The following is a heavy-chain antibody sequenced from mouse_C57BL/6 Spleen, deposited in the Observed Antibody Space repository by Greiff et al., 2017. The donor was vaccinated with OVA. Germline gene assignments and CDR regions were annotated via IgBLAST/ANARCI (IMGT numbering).Heavy chain of an antibody. D-gene: IGHD1-1*01. CDR1: GFSFNTYA. V-gene: IGHV10-1*01. J-gene: IGHJ4*01. Sequence: EVMLVESGGGLVQPKGSLKLSCAASGFSFNTYAMNWVRQAPGKGLEWVARIRSKSNNYATYYADSVKDRFTISRDDSESMLYLQMNNLKTEDTAMYYCVRHDSSPGYYYAMDYWGQGTSVTVSS. CDR3: VRHDSSPGYYYAMDY. CDR2: IRSKSNNYAT.